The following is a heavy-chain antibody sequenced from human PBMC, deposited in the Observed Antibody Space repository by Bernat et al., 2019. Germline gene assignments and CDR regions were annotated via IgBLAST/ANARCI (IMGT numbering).Heavy chain of an antibody. J-gene: IGHJ6*02. CDR2: ISYDGSNK. Sequence: QAQLVESGGGVVQPGRSLRLSCAASGFTFSSYAMHWVRQAPGKGLEWVAVISYDGSNKYYADSVKGRFTISRDNSKNTLYLQMNSLRAEDTAVYYCARDSGTSYGMDVWGQGTTVTVSS. V-gene: IGHV3-30-3*01. CDR3: ARDSGTSYGMDV. CDR1: GFTFSSYA.